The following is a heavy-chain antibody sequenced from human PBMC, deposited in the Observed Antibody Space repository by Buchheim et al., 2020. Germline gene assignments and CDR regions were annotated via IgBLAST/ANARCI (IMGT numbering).Heavy chain of an antibody. CDR1: GGTFSSYA. V-gene: IGHV1-69*01. Sequence: QVQLVQSGAEVKKPGSSVKVSCKASGGTFSSYAISWVRQAPGQGLEWMGGIIPIFGTANYAQKFQGRVTITADESTSPAYMELSSLRSEDTAVYYCARRRSGIFGVVMTYYYGMDVWGQGTT. CDR3: ARRRSGIFGVVMTYYYGMDV. J-gene: IGHJ6*02. D-gene: IGHD3-3*01. CDR2: IIPIFGTA.